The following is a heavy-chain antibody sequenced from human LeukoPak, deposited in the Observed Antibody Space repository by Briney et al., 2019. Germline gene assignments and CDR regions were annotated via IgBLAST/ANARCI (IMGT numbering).Heavy chain of an antibody. J-gene: IGHJ4*02. CDR3: RVTLIQLWLEGGFDY. D-gene: IGHD5-18*01. CDR1: GYTFTGYY. V-gene: IGHV1-2*02. Sequence: GASVKVSCKASGYTFTGYYMHWVRQAPGQGLEWMGWINPNSGGTNYAQKFQGRVTMTRDTSISTAYMELSRLRSDDTAVYYCRVTLIQLWLEGGFDYWGQGTLVTVSS. CDR2: INPNSGGT.